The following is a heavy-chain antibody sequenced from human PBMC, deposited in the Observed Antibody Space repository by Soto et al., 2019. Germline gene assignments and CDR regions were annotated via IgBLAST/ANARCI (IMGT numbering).Heavy chain of an antibody. V-gene: IGHV1-69*12. Sequence: QVQLVHSGAVVKKPESSMKVSCKAPGGTFSTYALSWVRQAPVQGLEWVGGLIPMLGTANYAQRFQDRVTITADESTNTVYMELSSLRSEETAVYYCASGIQLWLRRINDGESGWGQGTLVTVSS. CDR2: LIPMLGTA. CDR1: GGTFSTYA. CDR3: ASGIQLWLRRINDGESG. J-gene: IGHJ4*02. D-gene: IGHD5-18*01.